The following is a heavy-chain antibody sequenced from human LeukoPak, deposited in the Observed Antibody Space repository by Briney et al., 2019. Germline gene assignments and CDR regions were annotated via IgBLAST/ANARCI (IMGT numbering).Heavy chain of an antibody. CDR3: ARLLSYSSSWY. Sequence: SETLSLTCTVSGGSITGSSYYWGWIRQPPGKGLEWIGSISYSGSTYYNPSIKSRVTISVDTSKNQFSLKLSSVTAADTAVYYCARLLSYSSSWYWGQGTLVTVSS. CDR1: GGSITGSSYY. CDR2: ISYSGST. D-gene: IGHD6-13*01. V-gene: IGHV4-39*01. J-gene: IGHJ4*02.